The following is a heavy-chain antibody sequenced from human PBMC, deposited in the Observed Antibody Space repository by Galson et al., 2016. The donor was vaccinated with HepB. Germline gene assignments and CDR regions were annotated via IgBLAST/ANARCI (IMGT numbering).Heavy chain of an antibody. CDR1: GLTFSIYV. CDR2: ITAGGGTT. CDR3: AKGRSGSESFFDY. V-gene: IGHV3-23*01. D-gene: IGHD5-12*01. Sequence: SLRLSCAASGLTFSIYVMSWVRQAPGKGLEWVAAITAGGGTTNYADSVKGRFTISRDNSKNMLYLEMNNLRTEDTGTYFCAKGRSGSESFFDYWGRGTLVTVSS. J-gene: IGHJ4*02.